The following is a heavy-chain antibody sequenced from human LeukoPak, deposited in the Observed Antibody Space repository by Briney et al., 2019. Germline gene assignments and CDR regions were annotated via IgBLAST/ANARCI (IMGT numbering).Heavy chain of an antibody. CDR3: AELGITMIGGV. CDR2: INEDGSDE. D-gene: IGHD3-10*02. CDR1: EFTFSSYW. Sequence: GGSLRLSCAASEFTFSSYWMSWVRQAPGKGLEWVASINEDGSDEYYVDSVKGRLTISRDNAKNSLYLQMNSLRAEDTAVYYCAELGITMIGGVWGKGTTVTISS. J-gene: IGHJ6*04. V-gene: IGHV3-7*01.